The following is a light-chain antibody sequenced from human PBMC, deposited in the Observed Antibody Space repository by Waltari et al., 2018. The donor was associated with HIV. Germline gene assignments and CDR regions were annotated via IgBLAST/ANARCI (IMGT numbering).Light chain of an antibody. Sequence: QSVLTQPPSASGTPGQRVTISCSGSSSNIGSNYVYWYQPLPGTAPKLLIYRNNQRPSGVPDRFYGSKSGTSASLAISGLRSEDEADYYCAAWDNSLSAPVFGGGTKLTVL. CDR3: AAWDNSLSAPV. J-gene: IGLJ3*02. CDR1: SSNIGSNY. V-gene: IGLV1-47*01. CDR2: RNN.